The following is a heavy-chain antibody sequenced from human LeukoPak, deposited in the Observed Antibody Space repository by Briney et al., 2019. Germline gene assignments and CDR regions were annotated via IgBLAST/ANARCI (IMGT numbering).Heavy chain of an antibody. CDR1: GGSISTYN. CDR2: LSTGGST. CDR3: ARLPSYNENYYYYYYMDV. V-gene: IGHV4-4*07. D-gene: IGHD1-26*01. J-gene: IGHJ6*03. Sequence: SETLSLTCTVSGGSISTYNWSWIRQPAGKGLEWIGRLSTGGSTNYNPSLKSRVTISVDTSKNQFSLKLSSVTAADTAVYYCARLPSYNENYYYYYYMDVWGKGTTVTISS.